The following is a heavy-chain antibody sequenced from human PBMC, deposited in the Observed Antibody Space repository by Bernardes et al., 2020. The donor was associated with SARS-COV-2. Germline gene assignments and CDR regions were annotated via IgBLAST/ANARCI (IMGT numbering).Heavy chain of an antibody. CDR3: APLGYCTGGVCYRAT. CDR1: GGSISSYNW. V-gene: IGHV4-4*02. J-gene: IGHJ4*02. D-gene: IGHD2-8*02. CDR2: IFHTGTT. Sequence: SESLSLTCAVSGGSISSYNWWSWVRQSPGKGLEWIGEIFHTGTTNYNPSLKSRVTISLDKSKNQFSLNLISVTAADTAVYYCAPLGYCTGGVCYRATWGQGALGTVSS.